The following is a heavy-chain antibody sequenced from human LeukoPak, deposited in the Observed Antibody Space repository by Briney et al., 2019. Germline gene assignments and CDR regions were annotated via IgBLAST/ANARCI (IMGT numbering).Heavy chain of an antibody. Sequence: SETLSLTCTVSGGSISSRDFYWAWIRQPPGKGLEWIGSIYYSGSTYYNPSLKSRVTISVDTSKNQFSLKLSSVTAADTAVFYCARVSRMVSNTWYFDLWGRGTLVTVSS. D-gene: IGHD2-8*01. V-gene: IGHV4-39*01. CDR3: ARVSRMVSNTWYFDL. CDR1: GGSISSRDFY. J-gene: IGHJ2*01. CDR2: IYYSGST.